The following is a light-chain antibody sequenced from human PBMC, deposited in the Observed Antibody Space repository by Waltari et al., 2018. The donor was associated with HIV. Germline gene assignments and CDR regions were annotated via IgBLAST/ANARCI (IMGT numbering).Light chain of an antibody. Sequence: QSVLTQPPSASGTPGQRVTISCSGSSSNIGSYYVYWYQQLPGTAPKLLIYRNNQRPSGVPDRFSGSKSGTSASLAISGLWSEDEADYYCAAWDGSHVVFGGGTKLTVL. CDR1: SSNIGSYY. CDR2: RNN. J-gene: IGLJ2*01. V-gene: IGLV1-47*03. CDR3: AAWDGSHVV.